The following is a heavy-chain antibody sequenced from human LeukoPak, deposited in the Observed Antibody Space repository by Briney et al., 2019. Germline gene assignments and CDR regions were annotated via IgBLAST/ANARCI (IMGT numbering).Heavy chain of an antibody. CDR2: ISSSSSYI. J-gene: IGHJ4*02. Sequence: GGSLRLSCAASGFTFSSYSMDWVRQAPGKGLEWVSSISSSSSYIYYADSVKGRFTISRDNAKNSLYLQMNSLRAEDTAVYYCAREFYYDSSGYHSFDYWGQGTLVTVSS. CDR1: GFTFSSYS. V-gene: IGHV3-21*01. D-gene: IGHD3-22*01. CDR3: AREFYYDSSGYHSFDY.